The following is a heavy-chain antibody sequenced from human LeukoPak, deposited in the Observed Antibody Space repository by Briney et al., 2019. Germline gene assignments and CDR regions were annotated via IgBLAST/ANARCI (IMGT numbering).Heavy chain of an antibody. CDR2: IKQDGSEK. D-gene: IGHD2-2*01. V-gene: IGHV3-7*01. Sequence: GGSLRLSCAASGFTFGSYWMSWVRQAPGKGLEWVANIKQDGSEKYYVDSVKGRFTISRDNGKNSQYLQINSLRAEDTAVYYCARDCSSTNCYRGGFDPWGQGTLVTVSS. J-gene: IGHJ5*02. CDR1: GFTFGSYW. CDR3: ARDCSSTNCYRGGFDP.